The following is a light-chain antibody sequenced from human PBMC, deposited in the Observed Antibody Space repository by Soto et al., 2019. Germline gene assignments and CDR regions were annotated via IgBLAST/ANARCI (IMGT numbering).Light chain of an antibody. CDR1: SSDVGGYNY. CDR3: SSYTSSSIAYV. J-gene: IGLJ1*01. CDR2: EVS. Sequence: QSALTQPASVSGSPGQSITISCTGTSSDVGGYNYVSWYQQHPGKAPKLIIYEVSHRPSGVSNRFSGSKSGNTASLTISGLQAEYEADYYCSSYTSSSIAYVFGTGTKLTVL. V-gene: IGLV2-14*01.